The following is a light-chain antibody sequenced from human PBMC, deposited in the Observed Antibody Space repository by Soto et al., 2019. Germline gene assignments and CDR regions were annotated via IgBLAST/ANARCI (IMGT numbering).Light chain of an antibody. CDR3: QQNGCSPRT. CDR1: QSVSSSY. CDR2: GAT. Sequence: IVFTKSPGTLSLSPGARAALSCRASQSVSSSYLAWYQQKPGQAPRLVIYGATSRATGIPDRFSGSGSGTDFTLTSSLLEPEDFTVYYCQQNGCSPRTFGQGTKVDI. V-gene: IGKV3-20*01. J-gene: IGKJ1*01.